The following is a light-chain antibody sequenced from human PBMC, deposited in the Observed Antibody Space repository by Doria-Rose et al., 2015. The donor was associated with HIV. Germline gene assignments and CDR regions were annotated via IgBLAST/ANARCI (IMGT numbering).Light chain of an antibody. CDR2: SAS. J-gene: IGKJ3*01. V-gene: IGKV1-39*01. CDR3: QQTYSAPLT. CDR1: QTISTY. Sequence: DIQMTQSPPSLSASVGDRVTITCRASQTISTYLNWYQQKPGKAPKLLIYSASSLQSEVPSRFSGSASGTDFTLTISSLQPEDFATYYCQQTYSAPLTFGPGTKVDIK.